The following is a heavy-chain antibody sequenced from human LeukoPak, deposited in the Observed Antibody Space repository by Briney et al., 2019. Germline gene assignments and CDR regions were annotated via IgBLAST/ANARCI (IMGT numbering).Heavy chain of an antibody. J-gene: IGHJ4*02. D-gene: IGHD6-19*01. Sequence: ASVKVSCKASGYTFTGYYMHWVRQAPGQGLEWMGWINPNSGGTNYAQKFQGRVTMTRDTSISTAYMELSRLRSEDTAVYYCARGRTGYSSVPGYWGQGTLVTVSS. CDR2: INPNSGGT. CDR1: GYTFTGYY. V-gene: IGHV1-2*02. CDR3: ARGRTGYSSVPGY.